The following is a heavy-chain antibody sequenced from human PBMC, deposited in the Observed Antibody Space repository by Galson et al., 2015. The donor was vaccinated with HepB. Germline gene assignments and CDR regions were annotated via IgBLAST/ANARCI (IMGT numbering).Heavy chain of an antibody. CDR1: GYTFTDYV. J-gene: IGHJ6*03. V-gene: IGHV7-4-1*02. CDR3: AKSPLRFLDWLPYYDYYYMDV. D-gene: IGHD3-3*01. CDR2: MNTNTGKP. Sequence: VKVSCKASGYTFTDYVVNWVRQAPGQGLEWMGWMNTNTGKPTYAPGFAGRFVFSLDTSVTTAYLQISSLETDDTAVYYCAKSPLRFLDWLPYYDYYYMDVWGEGTTVTVSS.